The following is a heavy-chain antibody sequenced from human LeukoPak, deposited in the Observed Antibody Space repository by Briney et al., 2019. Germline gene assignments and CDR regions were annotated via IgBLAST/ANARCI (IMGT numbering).Heavy chain of an antibody. V-gene: IGHV4-4*07. J-gene: IGHJ4*02. D-gene: IGHD3-16*01. CDR2: IIYTSGGT. Sequence: SETLSLTCTVSGISVNPYYWTWIRQPVGKGLEWIGRIIYTSGGTNYNPSLNSRVTMSVDTSKNQFSLKLSSVTAADTAVYYCMRDGPSWGLLWGLGTLVTVSS. CDR1: GISVNPYY. CDR3: MRDGPSWGLL.